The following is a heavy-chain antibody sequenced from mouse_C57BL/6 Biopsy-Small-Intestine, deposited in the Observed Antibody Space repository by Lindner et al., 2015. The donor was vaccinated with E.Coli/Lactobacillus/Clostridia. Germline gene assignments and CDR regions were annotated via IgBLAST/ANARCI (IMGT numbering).Heavy chain of an antibody. V-gene: IGHV1-42*01. CDR3: ARGTYYYDGTRFPY. J-gene: IGHJ3*01. CDR2: INPSTGGT. D-gene: IGHD1-1*02. Sequence: VQLQESGPELVKPGASVKISCKASGYSFTGYYIHWVKRSPEKSLEWIGEINPSTGGTTYNQKFKAKATLTVDKSSSTAYMQLKSLTSEDSAVYYCARGTYYYDGTRFPYWSQGTLVTVSA. CDR1: GYSFTGYY.